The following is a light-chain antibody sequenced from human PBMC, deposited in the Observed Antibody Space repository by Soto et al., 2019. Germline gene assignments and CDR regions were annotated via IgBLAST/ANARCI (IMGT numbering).Light chain of an antibody. J-gene: IGKJ1*01. V-gene: IGKV3-20*01. CDR3: QQYGSSPWT. CDR1: QSVSSSF. Sequence: EIVLTQSPGTLSLSPGERGTLSCRASQSVSSSFLAWYQQKPGQAPRLLIYGASSRATGIPDRFSGSGSGTDFTLTISRREPEDFAVYYCQQYGSSPWTFGQGTKVEIK. CDR2: GAS.